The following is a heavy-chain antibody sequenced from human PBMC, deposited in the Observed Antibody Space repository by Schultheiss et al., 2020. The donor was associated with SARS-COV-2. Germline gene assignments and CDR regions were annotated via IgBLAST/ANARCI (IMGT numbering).Heavy chain of an antibody. V-gene: IGHV4-61*02. CDR3: ARADYYDRGFDP. Sequence: SETLSLTCTVSGGSISSSSYYWSWIRQPAGKGLEWIGRIYTSGSTNYNPSLKSRVTISVDTSKNQFSLKLSSVTAADTAVYYCARADYYDRGFDPWGQGTLVTVSS. CDR2: IYTSGST. CDR1: GGSISSSSYY. J-gene: IGHJ5*02. D-gene: IGHD3-22*01.